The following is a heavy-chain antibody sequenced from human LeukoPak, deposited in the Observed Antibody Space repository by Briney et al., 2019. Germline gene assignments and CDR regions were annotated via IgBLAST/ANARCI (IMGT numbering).Heavy chain of an antibody. D-gene: IGHD2-2*01. Sequence: GGSLRLSCAASGFTFSSYSMNWVRQAPGKGLEWVSYISSSSSTIYYADSVKGRFAISRDNARNSLYLQMNSLRAEDTAVYYCARERLLVPAARLFDYWGQGTLVTVSS. CDR3: ARERLLVPAARLFDY. J-gene: IGHJ4*02. V-gene: IGHV3-48*04. CDR1: GFTFSSYS. CDR2: ISSSSSTI.